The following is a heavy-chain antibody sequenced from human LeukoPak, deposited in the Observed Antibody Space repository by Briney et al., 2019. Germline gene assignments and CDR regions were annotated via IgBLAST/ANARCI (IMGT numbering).Heavy chain of an antibody. CDR1: GGSFSGYY. J-gene: IGHJ5*02. CDR2: INHSGST. Sequence: SETLSLTCAVYGGSFSGYYWSWIRQPPGKGLEWIGEINHSGSTNYNPSLKSRVTISVDTSKNQFSLKLSSVTAADTAVYYCARKGQQWLVRGPYSWFDPWGQGTLVTVSS. V-gene: IGHV4-34*01. D-gene: IGHD6-19*01. CDR3: ARKGQQWLVRGPYSWFDP.